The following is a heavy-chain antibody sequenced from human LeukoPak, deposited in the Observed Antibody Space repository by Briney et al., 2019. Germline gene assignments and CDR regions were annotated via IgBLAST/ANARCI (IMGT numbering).Heavy chain of an antibody. Sequence: PGGSLRLSCAASGFTFSTYSMNWVRQAPGKGLEWVSYISTGSSAVYYADSVKGRFTISRDNAEDSLYLQMNSLRDEDTAVYFCARDQDFAFDYWGQGTLVTVSS. CDR2: ISTGSSAV. CDR1: GFTFSTYS. J-gene: IGHJ4*02. V-gene: IGHV3-48*02. D-gene: IGHD3/OR15-3a*01. CDR3: ARDQDFAFDY.